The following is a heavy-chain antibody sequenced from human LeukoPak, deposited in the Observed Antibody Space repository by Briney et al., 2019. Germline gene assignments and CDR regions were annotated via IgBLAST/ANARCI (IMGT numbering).Heavy chain of an antibody. CDR1: GVTFSSFS. J-gene: IGHJ4*02. D-gene: IGHD3-10*01. V-gene: IGHV3-48*02. Sequence: GGSLRLSCAASGVTFSSFSMNWVRQAPGQGLEWVSYMSSSRGAIYYADSVKGRFTISRDNAKNLLYLQMNSLRDEDTAVYYCARGLLLWFGELSQPFDYWGQGTLVTVSS. CDR3: ARGLLLWFGELSQPFDY. CDR2: MSSSRGAI.